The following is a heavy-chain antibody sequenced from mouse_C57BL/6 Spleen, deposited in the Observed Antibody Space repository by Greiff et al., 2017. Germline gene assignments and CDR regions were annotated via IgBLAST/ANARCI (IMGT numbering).Heavy chain of an antibody. V-gene: IGHV2-6*03. J-gene: IGHJ2*01. CDR1: GFSLTSYG. CDR2: IWSDGST. Sequence: VKLQESGPGLVAPSQSLSITCTVSGFSLTSYGVHWVRQPPGTGLEWLVVIWSDGSTTYNPALKSRLSISKDNSKSQVFLKMNSLQTDDTAMYYCARGGLRGYYFDDWGQGTTLTVSS. CDR3: ARGGLRGYYFDD. D-gene: IGHD1-1*01.